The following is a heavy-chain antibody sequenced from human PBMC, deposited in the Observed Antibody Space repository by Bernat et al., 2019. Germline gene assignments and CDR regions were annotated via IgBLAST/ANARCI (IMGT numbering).Heavy chain of an antibody. CDR3: ARDLVGGSFDY. J-gene: IGHJ4*02. CDR1: GFTFSSYA. Sequence: VQLVESGGGLVKPGGSLRLSCAASGFTFSSYAMHWVRQAPGKGLEWVAVISYDGSNKYYADSVKGRFTISRDNSKNTLYLQMNSLRAEDTAVYYCARDLVGGSFDYWGQGTLVTVFS. CDR2: ISYDGSNK. V-gene: IGHV3-30*01. D-gene: IGHD1-26*01.